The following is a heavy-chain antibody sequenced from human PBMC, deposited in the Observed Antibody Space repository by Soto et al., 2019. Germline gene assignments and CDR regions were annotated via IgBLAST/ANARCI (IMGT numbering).Heavy chain of an antibody. Sequence: PGGSLRLSCAASGFSFSTYPMVWVRQAPGKRLEAVSSISGSGGKTYYKDSVKGRFTISRDNSKNTVDLQMSSLRPEDTAVYYCAKILSTVTTYYYGMDVWGQGTTVTVSS. CDR2: ISGSGGKT. J-gene: IGHJ6*02. D-gene: IGHD4-17*01. CDR3: AKILSTVTTYYYGMDV. CDR1: GFSFSTYP. V-gene: IGHV3-23*01.